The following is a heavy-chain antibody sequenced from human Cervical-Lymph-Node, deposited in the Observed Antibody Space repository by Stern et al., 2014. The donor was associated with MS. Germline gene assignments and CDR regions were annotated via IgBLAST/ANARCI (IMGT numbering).Heavy chain of an antibody. D-gene: IGHD1-1*01. Sequence: VQLVQFGGGVVQPGRSLRLSCAASGFIFSNYGMHWVRQAPGKGLEWVAIIWYDGSNQYYADSVKGRFSISRDNSKNTLYLQMNSLRAEDTGVYYCTRGRTTMALDYWGQGTLVTVSS. CDR3: TRGRTTMALDY. CDR2: IWYDGSNQ. CDR1: GFIFSNYG. V-gene: IGHV3-33*01. J-gene: IGHJ4*02.